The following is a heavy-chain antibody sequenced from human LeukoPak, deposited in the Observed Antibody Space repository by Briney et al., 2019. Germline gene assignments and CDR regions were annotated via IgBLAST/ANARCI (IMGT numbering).Heavy chain of an antibody. D-gene: IGHD3-22*01. V-gene: IGHV3-30-3*01. CDR2: ISYDGSNK. J-gene: IGHJ4*02. CDR1: GFTFSSYA. CDR3: ARDGPYYYYDSSGYLGYFDY. Sequence: GGSLRLSCAASGFTFSSYAMHWVRQAPGKGLEWVAVISYDGSNKYYADSVKGRFTISRDNSKNTLYLQMNSLRAEDTAVYYCARDGPYYYYDSSGYLGYFDYWGQGTLVTVSS.